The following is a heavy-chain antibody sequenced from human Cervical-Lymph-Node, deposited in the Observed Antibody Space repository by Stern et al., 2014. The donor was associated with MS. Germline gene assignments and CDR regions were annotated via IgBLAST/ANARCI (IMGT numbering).Heavy chain of an antibody. CDR1: GYSFTYYG. CDR2: VSGDSGNT. Sequence: QVQLVQSGAEVKKPGASVKVSCKASGYSFTYYGINWVRQAPGQGFEWMGWVSGDSGNTNSAQKFQGRVTMTTDTSTSTAHMELRSLRSDDTAVYYCARGGMGGNYYYYYGMDVWGQGTTVTVSS. V-gene: IGHV1-18*01. D-gene: IGHD3-16*01. J-gene: IGHJ6*02. CDR3: ARGGMGGNYYYYYGMDV.